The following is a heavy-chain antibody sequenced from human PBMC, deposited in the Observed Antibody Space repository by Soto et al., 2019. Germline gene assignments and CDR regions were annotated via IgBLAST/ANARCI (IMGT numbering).Heavy chain of an antibody. J-gene: IGHJ5*02. CDR2: IYYSGST. CDR3: ARGTRYYDFWSGYYPGNWFDP. Sequence: SETLSLTCTVSGGSISSGDYYWSWIRHPPGKGLEWIGYIYYSGSTYYNPSLKSRVTISVDTSKNQFSLKLSSVTAADTAVYYCARGTRYYDFWSGYYPGNWFDPWGQGTLVTVSS. V-gene: IGHV4-30-4*01. D-gene: IGHD3-3*01. CDR1: GGSISSGDYY.